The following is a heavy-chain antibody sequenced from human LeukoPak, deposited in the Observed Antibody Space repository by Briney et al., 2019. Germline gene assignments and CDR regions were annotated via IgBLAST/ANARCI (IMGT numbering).Heavy chain of an antibody. Sequence: GGSLRLSCAASGFTFSSSWMSWARQAPGKGLECVANIKQDGSEKYYVDSVKGRFTISRDNAKNSLYLQMNSLRAEDTAVYYCASGGHFDYWGQGTLVTVSS. CDR3: ASGGHFDY. D-gene: IGHD3-16*01. CDR2: IKQDGSEK. J-gene: IGHJ4*02. V-gene: IGHV3-7*01. CDR1: GFTFSSSW.